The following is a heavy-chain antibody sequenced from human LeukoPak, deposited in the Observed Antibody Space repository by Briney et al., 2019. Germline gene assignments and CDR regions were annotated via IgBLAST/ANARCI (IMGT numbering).Heavy chain of an antibody. CDR2: ISPSDGRT. V-gene: IGHV1-46*01. J-gene: IGHJ3*02. D-gene: IGHD6-19*01. CDR3: ARNQAVAGNHGAMDI. Sequence: ASVKVSCKASGYTFTSYNMHWVRQAPGQGLEWMGIISPSDGRTSYAQKFQGRVTMTRDTSTSTVYMELSSLGSEDTAVYYCARNQAVAGNHGAMDIWGQGTMVTVSS. CDR1: GYTFTSYN.